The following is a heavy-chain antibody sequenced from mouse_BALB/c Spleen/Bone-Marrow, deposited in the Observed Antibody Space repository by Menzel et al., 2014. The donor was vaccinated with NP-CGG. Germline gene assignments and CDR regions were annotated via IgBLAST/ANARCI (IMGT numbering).Heavy chain of an antibody. CDR3: ARSRDYYGNSLDY. Sequence: EVKLMESGPSLVKPSQTLSLTCSVTGDSITSGYWNWIRKFPGNKLEYMGYISYSGSIYYNPSLKSRISITRDTSKDQYYLQLNSVTTEDTATYYCARSRDYYGNSLDYWGQGTTLTVSS. V-gene: IGHV3-8*02. CDR2: ISYSGSI. CDR1: GDSITSGY. J-gene: IGHJ2*01. D-gene: IGHD2-1*01.